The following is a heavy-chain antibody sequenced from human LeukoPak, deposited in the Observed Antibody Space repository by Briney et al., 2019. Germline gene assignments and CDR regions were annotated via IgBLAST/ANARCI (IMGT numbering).Heavy chain of an antibody. CDR1: DGSSSGYY. CDR2: INHSGST. V-gene: IGHV4-34*01. J-gene: IGHJ4*02. CDR3: ARGLITYDFWSGYYSNYFDY. Sequence: PSETLSLTCAVYDGSSSGYYWSWIRQPPGKGLEWIGEINHSGSTNYNPSLKSRVTISVDTSKNQFSPKLSSVTAADTAVYYCARGLITYDFWSGYYSNYFDYWGQGTLVTVSS. D-gene: IGHD3-3*01.